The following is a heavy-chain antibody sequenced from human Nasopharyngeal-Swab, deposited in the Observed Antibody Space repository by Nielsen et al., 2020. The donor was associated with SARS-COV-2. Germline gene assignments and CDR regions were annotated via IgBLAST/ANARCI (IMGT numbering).Heavy chain of an antibody. CDR3: AKSGVRGVIRYAFDI. J-gene: IGHJ3*02. Sequence: WIRQPPGKGLQWISYITSGNSVQYADSVKGRFTISRDNSKNTLYLQMNSLRAEDTAVYYCAKSGVRGVIRYAFDIWGQGTMVTVSS. D-gene: IGHD3-10*01. CDR2: ITSGNSV. V-gene: IGHV3-23*01.